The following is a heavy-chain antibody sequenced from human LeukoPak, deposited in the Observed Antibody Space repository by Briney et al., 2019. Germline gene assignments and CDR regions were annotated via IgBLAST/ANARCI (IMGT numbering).Heavy chain of an antibody. D-gene: IGHD2-21*01. CDR2: INGDGSRT. CDR1: GFTFSSYW. J-gene: IGHJ4*02. V-gene: IGHV3-74*01. Sequence: GGSLRLSCAASGFTFSSYWMHWVRQAPGKGLVWVSRINGDGSRTTYADSVKGRYTISRDNAKNSLYLQMNSLTAEDTAVYYCARPLSRSSQAYCFDYWGQGTLVTVSS. CDR3: ARPLSRSSQAYCFDY.